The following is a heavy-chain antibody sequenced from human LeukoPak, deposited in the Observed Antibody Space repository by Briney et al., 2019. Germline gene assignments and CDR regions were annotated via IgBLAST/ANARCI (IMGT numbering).Heavy chain of an antibody. CDR2: ISYDGSNK. D-gene: IGHD3-22*01. CDR1: GFTFSSYA. J-gene: IGHJ4*02. Sequence: RGSLRLSCAASGFTFSSYAMHWVRQAPGKGLEWVAVISYDGSNKYYADSVMGRFTISRDNSKNTLYLQMNSLRAEDTAVYYCAREGVSSGFYPRPYYFDYWGQGTLVTVSS. V-gene: IGHV3-30-3*01. CDR3: AREGVSSGFYPRPYYFDY.